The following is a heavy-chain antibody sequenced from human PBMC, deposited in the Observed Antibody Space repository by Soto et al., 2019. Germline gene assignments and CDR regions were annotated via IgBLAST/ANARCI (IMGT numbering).Heavy chain of an antibody. D-gene: IGHD2-15*01. J-gene: IGHJ3*02. CDR3: AKAERDIHRDDAFDI. Sequence: EVQLVESGGGLVQPGRSLRLSCAASGFTFDDYAMHWVRQAPGKGLEWVSGISWNSGSIGYADSVKGRFTISRDNAKNSLYLQMNSLRAEDTALYYCAKAERDIHRDDAFDIWGQGTMVTVSS. CDR2: ISWNSGSI. CDR1: GFTFDDYA. V-gene: IGHV3-9*01.